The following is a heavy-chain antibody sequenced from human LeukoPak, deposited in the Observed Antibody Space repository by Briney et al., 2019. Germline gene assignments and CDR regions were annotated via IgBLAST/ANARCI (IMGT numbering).Heavy chain of an antibody. Sequence: GGSLRLSCAASGFTFSSYAMSWVRQAPGKGLEWVSVISGSGGSTYYADSVKGRFTISRDNSKNMLYLQMSSLRAEDTAVYYCAKMQGYFDYWGQGTLVPVSS. CDR3: AKMQGYFDY. V-gene: IGHV3-23*01. CDR1: GFTFSSYA. CDR2: ISGSGGST. J-gene: IGHJ4*02.